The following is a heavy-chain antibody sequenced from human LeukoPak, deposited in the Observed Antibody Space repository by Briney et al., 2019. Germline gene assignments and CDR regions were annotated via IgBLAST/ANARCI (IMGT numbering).Heavy chain of an antibody. J-gene: IGHJ4*02. CDR1: VLPFSSYA. Sequence: GGSLRLSCTASVLPFSSYAIYWVRQAPGKGLVWGARVHGDGYSTSCADSVRGRFTISRDNAKHTLYQHMNSLRPEDTAVYYCETAQVGAPTDFWGQGTRDTVSS. CDR3: ETAQVGAPTDF. D-gene: IGHD1-26*01. CDR2: VHGDGYST. V-gene: IGHV3-74*01.